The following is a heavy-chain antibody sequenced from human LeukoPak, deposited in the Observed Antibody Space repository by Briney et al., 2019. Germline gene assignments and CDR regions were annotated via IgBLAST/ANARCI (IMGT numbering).Heavy chain of an antibody. CDR1: GDSVSTKY. D-gene: IGHD3-9*01. CDR3: ARLMPMVLTGQRYFYHPLDV. Sequence: SETLPLTCIVSGDSVSTKYWAWVRQPPGMPLEYVGYVHYSGATDYNTSLRSRLTISMDTSRNIFSLRLSSVTAAGTAVYYCARLMPMVLTGQRYFYHPLDVWGKGTTVTVSS. J-gene: IGHJ6*04. CDR2: VHYSGAT. V-gene: IGHV4-59*08.